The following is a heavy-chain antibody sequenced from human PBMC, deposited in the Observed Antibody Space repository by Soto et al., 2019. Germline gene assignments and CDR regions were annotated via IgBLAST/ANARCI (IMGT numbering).Heavy chain of an antibody. V-gene: IGHV3-21*01. D-gene: IGHD4-17*01. Sequence: VGSLRLSCAASGFTFSSYSMNWVRQAPGKGLEWVSAIGSSSSYIYYADSVKGRFTISRDNAKNSLYLQMNSLRAEDTAVYYCARKGYGDYGGMDVWGQGTTVTVSS. CDR2: IGSSSSYI. CDR3: ARKGYGDYGGMDV. J-gene: IGHJ6*02. CDR1: GFTFSSYS.